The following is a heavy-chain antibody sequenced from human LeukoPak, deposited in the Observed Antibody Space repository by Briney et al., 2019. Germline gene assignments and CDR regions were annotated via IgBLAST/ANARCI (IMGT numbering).Heavy chain of an antibody. CDR2: ISYDGSNK. J-gene: IGHJ4*02. CDR1: GYTFSNDA. V-gene: IGHV3-30-3*01. CDR3: ARAVKWLRYAHFDY. Sequence: GRSLRLSCAASGYTFSNDAMHWVRQAPGKGLEWVAVISYDGSNKYYADSVKGRFTISRDNAKYSLNLQMNRPRAEVWALYYGARAVKWLRYAHFDYWGQGTLVTVSS. D-gene: IGHD5-12*01.